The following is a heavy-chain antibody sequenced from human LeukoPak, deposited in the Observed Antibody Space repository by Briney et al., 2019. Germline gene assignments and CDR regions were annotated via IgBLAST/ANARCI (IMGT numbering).Heavy chain of an antibody. V-gene: IGHV3-48*04. J-gene: IGHJ4*02. Sequence: GGSLRLSCAASGFPFSNYSMNWVRQAPGKGLEWLSYISRSSRVIHFADSVKGRFTISRDNAKNSLYLQMNSLRAEDTAVYYCARSYYDILTGYQKNTYYFDYWGQGTLVTVSS. CDR1: GFPFSNYS. D-gene: IGHD3-9*01. CDR3: ARSYYDILTGYQKNTYYFDY. CDR2: ISRSSRVI.